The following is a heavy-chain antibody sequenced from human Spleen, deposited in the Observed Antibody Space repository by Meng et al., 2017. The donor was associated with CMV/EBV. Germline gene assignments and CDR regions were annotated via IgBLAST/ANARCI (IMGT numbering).Heavy chain of an antibody. J-gene: IGHJ6*02. V-gene: IGHV3-7*01. Sequence: GESLKISCAVSGFTFSNYWMSWARQAPGKGLEWVANIKQDGSERYYVDSVKGRFTISRDNAKNSLWLQMNSLRAEDTAVYYCASRTEYYYYGMDVWGQGTTVTVSS. CDR3: ASRTEYYYYGMDV. CDR1: GFTFSNYW. CDR2: IKQDGSER. D-gene: IGHD1-14*01.